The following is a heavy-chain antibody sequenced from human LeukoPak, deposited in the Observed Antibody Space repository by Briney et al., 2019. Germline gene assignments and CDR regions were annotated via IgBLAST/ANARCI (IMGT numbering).Heavy chain of an antibody. J-gene: IGHJ6*03. D-gene: IGHD2-15*01. Sequence: PGGSLRLSCAASGFTFSSYAMSWVRQAPGKGLEWVSAISGSGGSTYYADSVKGRFTISRDNSKNTLYLQMNSLRAEDTAVYYCAKGLPCYSGGSCSYYYYCMDVWGKGTTVTVSS. CDR3: AKGLPCYSGGSCSYYYYCMDV. V-gene: IGHV3-23*01. CDR1: GFTFSSYA. CDR2: ISGSGGST.